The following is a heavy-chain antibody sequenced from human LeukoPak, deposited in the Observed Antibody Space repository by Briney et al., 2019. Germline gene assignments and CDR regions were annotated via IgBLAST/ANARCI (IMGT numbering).Heavy chain of an antibody. CDR2: TYHSGSP. Sequence: SETLSLTCTVSGASVSSGGYYWSWVRQTPGKGLEWIGYTYHSGSPFHNPSLKGRATISLDSSRNQVSLKVTSVTAADTAVYYCAREHIAGADQGWDIWGQGTMVTVSS. J-gene: IGHJ3*02. CDR1: GASVSSGGYY. V-gene: IGHV4-30-2*01. D-gene: IGHD6-19*01. CDR3: AREHIAGADQGWDI.